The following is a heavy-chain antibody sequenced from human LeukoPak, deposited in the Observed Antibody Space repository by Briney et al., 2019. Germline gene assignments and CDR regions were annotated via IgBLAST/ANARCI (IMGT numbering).Heavy chain of an antibody. D-gene: IGHD3-22*01. V-gene: IGHV3-30*02. CDR2: IRYDGSNK. Sequence: PGGSLRLSCAASGFTFSSYGMHWVRQAPGKGLEWVAFIRYDGSNKYYADSVKGRFTISRDNSKNTLYLQMNNLRADDTALYYCTKDITIQIWLLGFDSWGQGTLVTVAS. J-gene: IGHJ4*02. CDR3: TKDITIQIWLLGFDS. CDR1: GFTFSSYG.